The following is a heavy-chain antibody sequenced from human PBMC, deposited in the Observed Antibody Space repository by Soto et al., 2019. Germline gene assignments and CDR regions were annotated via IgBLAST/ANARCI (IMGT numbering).Heavy chain of an antibody. D-gene: IGHD2-8*02. J-gene: IGHJ6*02. CDR1: GGTFSRYT. CDR3: ASHFTGVLVLGTSPPGGDNYGWDV. CDR2: IIPILDIP. Sequence: QVQLVQSGAEVKKPGSSVKVSCKASGGTFSRYTFTWVRQAPGQGLEWMGRIIPILDIPNYAQNFQGRVTITADKSTTTAYMGLSSLTSEDTAVYYCASHFTGVLVLGTSPPGGDNYGWDVWGQGTTVTVSS. V-gene: IGHV1-69*02.